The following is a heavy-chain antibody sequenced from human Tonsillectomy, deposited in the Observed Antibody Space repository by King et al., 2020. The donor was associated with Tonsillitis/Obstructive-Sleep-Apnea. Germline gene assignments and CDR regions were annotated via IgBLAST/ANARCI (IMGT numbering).Heavy chain of an antibody. Sequence: VQLVESGGGLVQPGGSLRLSCTASGFAFNTYEMHWVRQAPGKGLEWVSYISSSGSTIYYADSVKGRFTISRDNGKNSLYLQMSSLRADDTAVYYCAREDQLVDSFDIW. D-gene: IGHD6-13*01. CDR2: ISSSGSTI. J-gene: IGHJ3*02. CDR3: AREDQLVDSFDI. CDR1: GFAFNTYE. V-gene: IGHV3-48*03.